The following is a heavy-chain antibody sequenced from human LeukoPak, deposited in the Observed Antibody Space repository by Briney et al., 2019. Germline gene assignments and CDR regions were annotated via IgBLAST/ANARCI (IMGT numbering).Heavy chain of an antibody. J-gene: IGHJ5*02. D-gene: IGHD2-2*01. V-gene: IGHV1-69*13. CDR3: ARDRPGRYCSSTSCFIASPFDP. Sequence: SVKVSCKASGYTFTSNGISWVRHAPGQGLEWMVGIIPSFGTPIYAQRFQGRVTITADEFTSTAYMELSSLRSEDTAVYYCARDRPGRYCSSTSCFIASPFDPWGQGTLVTVSS. CDR1: GYTFTSNG. CDR2: IIPSFGTP.